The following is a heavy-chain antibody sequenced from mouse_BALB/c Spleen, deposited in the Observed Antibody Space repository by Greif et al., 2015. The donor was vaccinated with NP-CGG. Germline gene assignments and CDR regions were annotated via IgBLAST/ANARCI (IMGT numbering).Heavy chain of an antibody. CDR1: GYTFTSYW. V-gene: IGHV1S81*02. J-gene: IGHJ2*01. CDR2: INPSNGRT. CDR3: ASHYGSSPFDY. Sequence: VQLQQSGAELVKPGASVKLSCKASGYTFTSYWMHWVKQRPGQGLEWIGEINPSNGRTNYNEKFKSKATLTVDKSSSTAYMHLSSLTSEDSAVFYCASHYGSSPFDYWGQGTTLTVSS. D-gene: IGHD1-1*01.